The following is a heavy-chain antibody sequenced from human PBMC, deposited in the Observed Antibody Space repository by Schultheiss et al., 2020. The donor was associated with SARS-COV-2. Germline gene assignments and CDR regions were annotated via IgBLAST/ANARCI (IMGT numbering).Heavy chain of an antibody. J-gene: IGHJ4*02. V-gene: IGHV4-4*02. CDR2: INHSGST. CDR3: AVGQIANYYDSSGYYEANNAIDY. Sequence: SETLSLTCDVSGGSISSNNWWSWVRQPPGKGLEWIGEINHSGSTNYNPSLKSRVTISVDTSKNQFSLKLTSVTAADTAVYYCAVGQIANYYDSSGYYEANNAIDYWGQGTLVTVSS. D-gene: IGHD3-22*01. CDR1: GGSISSNNW.